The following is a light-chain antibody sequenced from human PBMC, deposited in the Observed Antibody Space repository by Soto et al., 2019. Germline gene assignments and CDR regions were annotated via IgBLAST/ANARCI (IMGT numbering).Light chain of an antibody. CDR1: SSNIRSNT. CDR2: SDS. J-gene: IGLJ1*01. Sequence: QSVLTQPPSASGTPGQRVTISCSGSSSNIRSNTVNWYQQLPGTAPKLLIYSDSQRPSGVPDRFSGSKSGTSASLAISGLQSEDEADYYCAAWDDSLNAYVFGTGTSSPS. CDR3: AAWDDSLNAYV. V-gene: IGLV1-44*01.